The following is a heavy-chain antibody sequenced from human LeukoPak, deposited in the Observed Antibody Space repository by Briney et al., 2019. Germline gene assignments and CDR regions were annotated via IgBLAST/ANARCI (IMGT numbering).Heavy chain of an antibody. CDR3: ARSGDEDPSQNYDY. J-gene: IGHJ4*02. CDR2: IYYSGST. D-gene: IGHD3-10*01. Sequence: KPSETLSLTCTVSGGSISSGSYYWGWIRQPPGKGLEWIGSIYYSGSTYYNPSLKSRVTISVDTSKNQLSLKLSSVTAADTAVYYCARSGDEDPSQNYDYWGQGTLVTVSS. V-gene: IGHV4-39*07. CDR1: GGSISSGSYY.